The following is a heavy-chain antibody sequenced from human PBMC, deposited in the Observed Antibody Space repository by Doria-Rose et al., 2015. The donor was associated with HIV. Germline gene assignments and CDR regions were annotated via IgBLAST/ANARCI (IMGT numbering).Heavy chain of an antibody. CDR1: GDSISSGDSF. CDR3: ARARNYGFPHFFDF. Sequence: QVQLQESGPGLARPSQTLSLTCTVSGDSISSGDSFWSWIRQPPGKGPEWIGYISSSGTTYYYPSISGRLTISLDASKNQFSLNLNSVTAADTAVYYCARARNYGFPHFFDFWGQGTLVTVSS. D-gene: IGHD3-10*01. CDR2: ISSSGTT. V-gene: IGHV4-30-4*01. J-gene: IGHJ4*02.